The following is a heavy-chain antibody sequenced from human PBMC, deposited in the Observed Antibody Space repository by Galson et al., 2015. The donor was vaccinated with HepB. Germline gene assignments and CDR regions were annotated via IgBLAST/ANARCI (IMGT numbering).Heavy chain of an antibody. V-gene: IGHV1-69*13. D-gene: IGHD2-2*01. CDR1: GGTFSSYA. CDR2: IIPIFGTA. J-gene: IGHJ4*02. CDR3: ARDGGSWRVVPAASLVGRFDY. Sequence: SVKVSCKASGGTFSSYAISWVRQAPGQGLEWMGGIIPIFGTANYAQKFQGRVTITADESTSTAYMELSSLRSEDTAVYYCARDGGSWRVVPAASLVGRFDYWGQGTLVTVSS.